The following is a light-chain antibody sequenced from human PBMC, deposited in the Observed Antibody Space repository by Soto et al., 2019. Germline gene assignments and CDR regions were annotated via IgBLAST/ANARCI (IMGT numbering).Light chain of an antibody. CDR3: QYYNSYWT. Sequence: DIQMTQSPSTLSAPVGDRVTITCRASQSISSWLAWYQQKPGKAPKLLIYKASSLESGVPSRFSGSGSGTEFTLTISSLQPDDCATYYCQYYNSYWTFGQGTTVDNK. CDR2: KAS. V-gene: IGKV1-5*03. J-gene: IGKJ1*01. CDR1: QSISSW.